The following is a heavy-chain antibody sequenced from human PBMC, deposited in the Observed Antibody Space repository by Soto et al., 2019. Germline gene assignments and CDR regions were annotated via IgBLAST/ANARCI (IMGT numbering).Heavy chain of an antibody. D-gene: IGHD3-10*01. Sequence: EVQLVESGGGLVQPGRSLRLSCAASGFTFDDYAMHWVRQAPGKGLEWVSGISWNSGSIGYADSVKGRFTISRDNAKNSLYLQMNSLRAEDTALYYCAKASPGVYGSGSSYFDYWGQGTLVTVSS. V-gene: IGHV3-9*01. CDR1: GFTFDDYA. CDR3: AKASPGVYGSGSSYFDY. CDR2: ISWNSGSI. J-gene: IGHJ4*02.